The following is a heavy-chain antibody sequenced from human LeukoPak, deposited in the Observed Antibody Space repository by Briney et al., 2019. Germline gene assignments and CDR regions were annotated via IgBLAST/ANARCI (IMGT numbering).Heavy chain of an antibody. CDR1: GYTVTGYH. V-gene: IGHV1-2*02. Sequence: ASVKVSCKASGYTVTGYHMHWVRQAPGQGLEWMGWINPNSGGTNYAQKFQGRVTMTRDTSISTAYMELSSLRSGDTAVYYCARLDDADAFDIWGQGTMVTVSA. J-gene: IGHJ3*02. CDR2: INPNSGGT. D-gene: IGHD2-2*03. CDR3: ARLDDADAFDI.